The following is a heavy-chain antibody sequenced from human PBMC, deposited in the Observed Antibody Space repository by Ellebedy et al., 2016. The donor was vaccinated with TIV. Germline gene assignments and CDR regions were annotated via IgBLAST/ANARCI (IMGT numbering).Heavy chain of an antibody. V-gene: IGHV4-59*01. J-gene: IGHJ3*02. CDR3: AGSRLTYFGDTDAFDI. CDR1: GGSISSYS. Sequence: MPSETLSLTCTVSGGSISSYSWSRIRQPPGKGLEWLGYIIYSGSTNYNPSLKSRVTMSIDTSKSQFSLNLSSVAAADTAVYYCAGSRLTYFGDTDAFDIWGQGTVVTVSS. CDR2: IIYSGST. D-gene: IGHD3-3*01.